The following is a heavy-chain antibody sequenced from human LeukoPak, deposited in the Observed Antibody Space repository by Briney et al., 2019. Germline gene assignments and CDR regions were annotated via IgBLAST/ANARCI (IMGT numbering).Heavy chain of an antibody. CDR1: GGSVSSST. V-gene: IGHV3-48*01. D-gene: IGHD3-16*02. Sequence: PSETLSLTCTLSGGSVSSSTFFWGWIRQPPGKGLEWVSYISSSSSTIYYADSVKGRFTISRDNARKSLYLQMNSLRADDTAVYYCARDPLRLGELSFVYWGQGTLVTVSS. CDR3: ARDPLRLGELSFVY. J-gene: IGHJ4*02. CDR2: ISSSSSTI.